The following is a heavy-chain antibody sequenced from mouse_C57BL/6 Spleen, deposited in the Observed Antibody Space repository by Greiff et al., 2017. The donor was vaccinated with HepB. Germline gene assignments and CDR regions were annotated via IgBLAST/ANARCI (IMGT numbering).Heavy chain of an antibody. D-gene: IGHD2-12*01. Sequence: VQLKESGPELVKPGASVKISCKASGYSFTGYYMNWVKQSPEKSLEWIGEINPSTGGTTYNQKFKAKATLTVDKSSSTAYMQLKSLTSEDSAVYYCARREDYNYAMDYWGQGTSVTVSS. CDR2: INPSTGGT. V-gene: IGHV1-42*01. CDR3: ARREDYNYAMDY. J-gene: IGHJ4*01. CDR1: GYSFTGYY.